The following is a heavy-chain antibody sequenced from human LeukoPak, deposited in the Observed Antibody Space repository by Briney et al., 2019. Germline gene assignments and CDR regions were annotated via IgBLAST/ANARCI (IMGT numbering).Heavy chain of an antibody. CDR1: GGSISSSNW. D-gene: IGHD4-11*01. Sequence: SETLSLTCAVSGGSISSSNWWSWVRQPPGKGLEWIGEIYHSGSTNYNPSLKSRVTISVDKSKNQFSLNLTSVTAADTAVYYCARSYSTYVHWYFDLWGRGALVTVSS. V-gene: IGHV4-4*02. J-gene: IGHJ2*01. CDR2: IYHSGST. CDR3: ARSYSTYVHWYFDL.